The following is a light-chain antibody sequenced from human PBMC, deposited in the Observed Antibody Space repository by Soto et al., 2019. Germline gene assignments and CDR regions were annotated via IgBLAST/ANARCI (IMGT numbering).Light chain of an antibody. V-gene: IGKV3-20*01. CDR1: QRIATSY. CDR3: QQYGSSPRK. CDR2: GTS. Sequence: DIVLTQSPATLSLPPGEIDTLSCSASQRIATSYLGWYQQKPGQAPRLLIYGTSKRAADIPDRFSGSGSGTDFTLTISRLEAEDSAVYYCQQYGSSPRKFGQGTKGDIK. J-gene: IGKJ1*01.